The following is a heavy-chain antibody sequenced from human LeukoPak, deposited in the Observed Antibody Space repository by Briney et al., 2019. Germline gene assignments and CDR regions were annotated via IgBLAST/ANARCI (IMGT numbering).Heavy chain of an antibody. CDR2: ISYDGSNK. J-gene: IGHJ4*02. V-gene: IGHV3-30-3*01. CDR3: ARGVVRYFDY. CDR1: GFTFSSYA. D-gene: IGHD3-9*01. Sequence: GGSLRLSCAASGFTFSSYAMHWVRQAPGKGLEWVAVISYDGSNKYYADSVKGRFTISRDNAKNSLYLQMNSLRAEDTAVYYCARGVVRYFDYWGQGALVTVSS.